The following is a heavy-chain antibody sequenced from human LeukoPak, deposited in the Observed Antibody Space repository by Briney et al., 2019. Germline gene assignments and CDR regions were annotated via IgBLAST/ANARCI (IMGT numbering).Heavy chain of an antibody. Sequence: GGSLRLSCAASGFTFSTYWMHWVRHAPGKGLVWVSHINSDGRSTNYADSVKGRFTISRDNAKNTLYLQMNSLRAEDTAVYYCASLTFGVDNWFDPWGQGTLVTVSS. V-gene: IGHV3-74*01. CDR3: ASLTFGVDNWFDP. J-gene: IGHJ5*02. D-gene: IGHD2-8*01. CDR2: INSDGRST. CDR1: GFTFSTYW.